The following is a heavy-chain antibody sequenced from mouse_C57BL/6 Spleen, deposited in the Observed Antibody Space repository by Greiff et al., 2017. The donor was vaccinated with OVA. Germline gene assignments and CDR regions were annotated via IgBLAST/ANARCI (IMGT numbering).Heavy chain of an antibody. J-gene: IGHJ2*01. Sequence: VQLQQPGAELVKPGASVKLSCKASGYTFTSYWMHWVKQRPGQGLEWIGMIHPNSGSTNYNEKFKSKATLTVDKSSSTAYMQLSSLTSEDSAVYYCAREREIYDGYFDYWGQGTTLTVSS. CDR2: IHPNSGST. V-gene: IGHV1-64*01. CDR1: GYTFTSYW. CDR3: AREREIYDGYFDY. D-gene: IGHD2-3*01.